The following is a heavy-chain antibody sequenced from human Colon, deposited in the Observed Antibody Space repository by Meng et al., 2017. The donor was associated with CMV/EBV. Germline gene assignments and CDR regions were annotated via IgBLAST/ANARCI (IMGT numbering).Heavy chain of an antibody. CDR2: IKQDGSEK. J-gene: IGHJ4*02. Sequence: GESLKISCAASGFNFRTYGIHWVRQAPGKGLEWVANIKQDGSEKYYVDSVKGRFTISRDNAKNSLYLQMNSLRAEDTAIYYCARDGVVVLGATRDWGQGTRVTVSS. V-gene: IGHV3-7*03. CDR3: ARDGVVVLGATRD. D-gene: IGHD2-15*01. CDR1: GFNFRTYG.